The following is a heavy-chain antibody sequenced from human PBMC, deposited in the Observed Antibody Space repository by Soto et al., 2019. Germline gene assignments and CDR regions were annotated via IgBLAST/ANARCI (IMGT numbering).Heavy chain of an antibody. J-gene: IGHJ6*02. CDR1: GYSFTSYW. CDR3: ARQGYSSGWYGFYGMDV. Sequence: PGESLKISCKGSGYSFTSYWIGWVRQMPGKGLEWMGIIYPGDSDTRYSPSFQGQVTISADKSISTAYLQWSSLKASDTAMYYCARQGYSSGWYGFYGMDVWGQGTTVTVSS. CDR2: IYPGDSDT. V-gene: IGHV5-51*01. D-gene: IGHD6-19*01.